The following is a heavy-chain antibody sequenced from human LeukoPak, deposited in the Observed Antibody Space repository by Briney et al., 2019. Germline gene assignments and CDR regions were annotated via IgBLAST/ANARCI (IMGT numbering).Heavy chain of an antibody. CDR2: ISWNSGSI. Sequence: GGSLRLSCAASGFTFDDDAMHWVRQAPGKGLEWVSGISWNSGSIGYADSVKGRFTISRDNAKNSLYLQMNSLRAEDTALYYCAKDSSLMTGSFDYWGQGTLVTVSS. J-gene: IGHJ4*02. D-gene: IGHD3-9*01. CDR1: GFTFDDDA. CDR3: AKDSSLMTGSFDY. V-gene: IGHV3-9*01.